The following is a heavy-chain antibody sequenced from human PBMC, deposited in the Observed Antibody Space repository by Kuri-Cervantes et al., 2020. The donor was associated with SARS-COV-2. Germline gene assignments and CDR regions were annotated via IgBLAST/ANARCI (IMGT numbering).Heavy chain of an antibody. CDR1: GGSISSSSYY. CDR3: ASGYITGTTVAYDP. D-gene: IGHD1-7*01. J-gene: IGHJ5*02. CDR2: IYYSGST. V-gene: IGHV4-61*05. Sequence: GSLRLSCTVSGGSISSSSYYWGWIRQPPGKGLEWIGYIYYSGSTNYNPSLKSRVTISVDTSKNQFSLKLSSVTAADTAVYYCASGYITGTTVAYDPWGQGTLVTVSS.